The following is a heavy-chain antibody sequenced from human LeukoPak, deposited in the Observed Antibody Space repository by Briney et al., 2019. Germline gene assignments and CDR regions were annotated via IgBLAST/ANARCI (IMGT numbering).Heavy chain of an antibody. V-gene: IGHV1-18*01. D-gene: IGHD2-15*01. CDR1: GYTFTSYG. CDR2: ISAYNGNT. Sequence: ASVKVSCKASGYTFTSYGISWVRQAPGQGLEWMGWISAYNGNTNYAQKLQGRVTMTTDTSTSTAYMELRSLRSDDTAVYYCARWGPSGQKRWYCDLWGRGTLVTVSS. CDR3: ARWGPSGQKRWYCDL. J-gene: IGHJ2*01.